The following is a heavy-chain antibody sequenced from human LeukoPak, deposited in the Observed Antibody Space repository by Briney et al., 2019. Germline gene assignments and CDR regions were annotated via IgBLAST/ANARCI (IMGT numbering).Heavy chain of an antibody. CDR1: GFTFSNAW. Sequence: PGGSLRLSCAASGFTFSNAWMSWVRQAPGKGLEWVGRIKSKTDGGTTDYAAPVKGRFTISRDDSKNTLYLQMNSLKTEDTAVYYCTTQWLVGRYYFDYWGQGTLVTVSS. V-gene: IGHV3-15*01. CDR3: TTQWLVGRYYFDY. J-gene: IGHJ4*02. CDR2: IKSKTDGGTT. D-gene: IGHD6-19*01.